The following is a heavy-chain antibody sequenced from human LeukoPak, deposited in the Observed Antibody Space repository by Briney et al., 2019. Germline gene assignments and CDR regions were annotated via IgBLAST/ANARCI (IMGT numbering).Heavy chain of an antibody. J-gene: IGHJ4*02. V-gene: IGHV3-74*01. CDR1: GFTFSSYW. CDR2: INPDGSST. CDR3: AREGGVGY. Sequence: GGSLRLTCAASGFTFSSYWMHWVRQAPGKGLVWVSRINPDGSSTSYADSVKGRFTISRDNAKNSLYLQMNSLRAEDTAVYYCAREGGVGYWGQGTLVTVSS. D-gene: IGHD2-8*02.